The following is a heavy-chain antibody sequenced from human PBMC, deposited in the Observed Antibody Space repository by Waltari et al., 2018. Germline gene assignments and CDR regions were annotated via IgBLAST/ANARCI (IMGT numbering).Heavy chain of an antibody. J-gene: IGHJ3*02. CDR2: IKKDGGEE. CDR3: ARDQWFGFDI. V-gene: IGHV3-7*01. CDR1: GFTLSDYW. Sequence: EVQLVESGRGLVQPGGSLRLSCAATGFTLSDYWMSWVRQAPGKGPGWLANIKKDGGEEYYVDFFRGRFTLSRDNAKNSLYLQMNSLRPEDTAVYYCARDQWFGFDIWGQGTMVTVSS. D-gene: IGHD3-22*01.